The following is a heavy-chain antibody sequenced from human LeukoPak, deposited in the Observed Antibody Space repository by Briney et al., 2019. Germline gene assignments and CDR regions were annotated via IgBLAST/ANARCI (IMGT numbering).Heavy chain of an antibody. Sequence: SETLSLTCTVSGGSISSYYWSWIRQPPGKGLEWIGYIYYSGSTNYNPSLKSRVTISVDTSKNQFSLKLSSVTAADTAVYYCARRTGRYYGSGTLGYWGQGTLVTVSS. D-gene: IGHD3-10*01. CDR3: ARRTGRYYGSGTLGY. CDR1: GGSISSYY. V-gene: IGHV4-59*12. CDR2: IYYSGST. J-gene: IGHJ4*02.